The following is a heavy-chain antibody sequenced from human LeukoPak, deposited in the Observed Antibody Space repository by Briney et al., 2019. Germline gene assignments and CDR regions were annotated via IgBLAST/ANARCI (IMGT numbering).Heavy chain of an antibody. CDR1: GGTFSSYA. V-gene: IGHV1-69*01. Sequence: GSSVKVSCKASGGTFSSYAISWVRQAPGQGLEWMGGIIPIFGTANYAQKFQGRVTITADEFTSTAYMELSSLRSEDTAVYYCARDPSSGWQTGDYWGQGTLVTVSS. D-gene: IGHD6-19*01. CDR3: ARDPSSGWQTGDY. CDR2: IIPIFGTA. J-gene: IGHJ4*02.